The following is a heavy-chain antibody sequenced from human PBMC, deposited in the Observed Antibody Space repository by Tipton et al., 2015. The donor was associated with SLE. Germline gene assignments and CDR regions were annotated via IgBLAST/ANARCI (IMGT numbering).Heavy chain of an antibody. CDR3: ARASTIGWGDLQY. J-gene: IGHJ1*01. V-gene: IGHV4-61*02. CDR2: VYASGST. CDR1: GGSLSLGYYY. Sequence: TLSLTCSVSGGSLSLGYYYWSWIRQPAGKGLEWIGRVYASGSTHYNPSLNSRVIIAVDTSKNQFSLKLTSVTAADTAVYYCARASTIGWGDLQYWGEGTLVTVSS. D-gene: IGHD6-19*01.